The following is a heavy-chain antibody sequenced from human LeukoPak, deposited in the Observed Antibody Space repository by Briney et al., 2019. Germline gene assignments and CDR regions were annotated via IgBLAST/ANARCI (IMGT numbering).Heavy chain of an antibody. Sequence: GGSLRLSCAASGFTFSSYAISWVGQSPGKRLEWLSAICGIGGSTYYADSVKGRFTISRDNSKNTLYLQMNSLRAEDTAVYYCAKGGSSRKYYYYYMDVWGKGTTVTVSS. CDR2: ICGIGGST. D-gene: IGHD6-6*01. V-gene: IGHV3-23*01. J-gene: IGHJ6*03. CDR3: AKGGSSRKYYYYYMDV. CDR1: GFTFSSYA.